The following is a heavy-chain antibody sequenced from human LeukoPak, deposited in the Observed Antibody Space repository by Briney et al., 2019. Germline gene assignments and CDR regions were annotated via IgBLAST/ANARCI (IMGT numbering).Heavy chain of an antibody. CDR1: GSTFSSYW. D-gene: IGHD3-22*01. CDR3: AREARDYDSSGYYTDY. CDR2: IKGDGSST. J-gene: IGHJ4*02. V-gene: IGHV3-74*01. Sequence: GGSLRLSCAASGSTFSSYWMHWVRQAPGKGLVWVSRIKGDGSSTSYADSVKGRFTISRDNAKNTLYLQMNSLGAEDTAVYYCAREARDYDSSGYYTDYWGQGTLVTVSS.